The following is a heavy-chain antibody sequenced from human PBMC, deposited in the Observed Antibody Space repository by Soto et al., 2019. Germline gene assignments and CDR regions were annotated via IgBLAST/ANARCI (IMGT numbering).Heavy chain of an antibody. J-gene: IGHJ4*02. Sequence: GGSLRLSCAASGFTFSSYGMHWVRQAPGKGLEWVAVIWYDGSNKYYAGSVKGRFTISRDNSKNTLYLQMNSLRAEDTAVYYCARDRVGYYDSSGYSLLDYWGQGTLVTVSS. V-gene: IGHV3-33*01. D-gene: IGHD3-22*01. CDR3: ARDRVGYYDSSGYSLLDY. CDR2: IWYDGSNK. CDR1: GFTFSSYG.